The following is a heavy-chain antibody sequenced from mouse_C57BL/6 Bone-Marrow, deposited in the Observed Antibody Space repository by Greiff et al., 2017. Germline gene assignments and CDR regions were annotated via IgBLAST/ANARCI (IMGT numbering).Heavy chain of an antibody. CDR1: GYTFTSYW. V-gene: IGHV1-69*01. D-gene: IGHD2-4*01. J-gene: IGHJ2*01. CDR3: ARGDTIIKDYFDY. CDR2: IDPSDSYT. Sequence: QVQLQQPGAELVMPGASVKLSCKASGYTFTSYWMHWVKQRPGQGLEWIGEIDPSDSYTNYNQKFKGKSTLTVDKSSSPAYMQLSSLTSEDSAVYYCARGDTIIKDYFDYWGQGTTLTVSS.